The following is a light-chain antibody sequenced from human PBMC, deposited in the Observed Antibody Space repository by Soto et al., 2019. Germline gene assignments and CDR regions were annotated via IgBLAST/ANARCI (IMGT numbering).Light chain of an antibody. CDR3: DSYTSSRAYV. CDR2: EVS. J-gene: IGLJ1*01. V-gene: IGLV2-14*01. CDR1: SSDAAGYNY. Sequence: QSARTQPASVSGSPGQSITISCTGTSSDAAGYNYVSWYQQQAGKAPNLIIHEVSNRPSGVSNCFSGPKSGNTASLTISGLQAEDEADYYCDSYTSSRAYVFGIGTQLTVL.